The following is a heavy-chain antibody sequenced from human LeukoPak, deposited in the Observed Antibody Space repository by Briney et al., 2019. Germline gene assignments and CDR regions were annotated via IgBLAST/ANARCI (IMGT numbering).Heavy chain of an antibody. CDR1: GGSISNYY. J-gene: IGHJ4*02. V-gene: IGHV4-59*12. CDR2: IYYSGST. D-gene: IGHD3-22*01. Sequence: SETLSLTCTVSGGSISNYYWSWIRQPPGKGLEWIGYIYYSGSTNYNPSLRSRVTISVDTSKNQFSLKLSSVTAADTAVYYCARVLGSYYYDSSGYPDYWGQGTLVTVSS. CDR3: ARVLGSYYYDSSGYPDY.